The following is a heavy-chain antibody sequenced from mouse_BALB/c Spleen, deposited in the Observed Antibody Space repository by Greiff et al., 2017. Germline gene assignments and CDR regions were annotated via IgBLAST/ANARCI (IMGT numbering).Heavy chain of an antibody. CDR2: INPNNGGT. D-gene: IGHD1-1*01. CDR1: GYTFTDYN. J-gene: IGHJ4*01. V-gene: IGHV1-18*01. CDR3: ARSLATVYYYAMDY. Sequence: EVQLQQSGPELVKPGASVKIPCKASGYTFTDYNMDWVKQSHGKSLEWIGDINPNNGGTIYNQKFKGKATLTVDKSSSTAYMELRSLTSEDTAVYYCARSLATVYYYAMDYWGQGTSVTVSS.